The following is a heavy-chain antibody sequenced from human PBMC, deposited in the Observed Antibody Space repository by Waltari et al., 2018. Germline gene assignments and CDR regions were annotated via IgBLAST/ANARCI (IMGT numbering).Heavy chain of an antibody. D-gene: IGHD2-15*01. CDR1: GFTFSRFG. Sequence: QVQLVESGGGVVQPGRSLRLSCSASGFTFSRFGRHWVRQAPGKGLEWVAVIWHDGSNEYYVDSVKGRFTISRDNSKNTLYLQMNSLRAEDSAVYYCASQSTTLFDYWGQETLVTVSS. CDR3: ASQSTTLFDY. J-gene: IGHJ4*02. CDR2: IWHDGSNE. V-gene: IGHV3-33*01.